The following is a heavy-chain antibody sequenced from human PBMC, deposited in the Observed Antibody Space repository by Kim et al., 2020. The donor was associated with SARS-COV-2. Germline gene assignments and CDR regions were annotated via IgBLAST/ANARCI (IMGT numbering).Heavy chain of an antibody. Sequence: ASVKVSCKASGYTFTSYAMNWVRQAPGQGLEWMGWINTNTGNPTYAQGFTGRFVFSLDTSVSTAYLQISSLKAEDTVVYYCARGGYCSSTSCYRDAFDIWGQGTMVTVSS. D-gene: IGHD2-2*03. J-gene: IGHJ3*02. CDR2: INTNTGNP. V-gene: IGHV7-4-1*02. CDR3: ARGGYCSSTSCYRDAFDI. CDR1: GYTFTSYA.